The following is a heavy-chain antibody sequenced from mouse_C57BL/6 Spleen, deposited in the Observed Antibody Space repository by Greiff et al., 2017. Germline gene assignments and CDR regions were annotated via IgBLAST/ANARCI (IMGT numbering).Heavy chain of an antibody. D-gene: IGHD1-1*01. CDR1: GYTFTSYW. CDR2: IDPSDSYT. V-gene: IGHV1-50*01. J-gene: IGHJ2*01. CDR3: ARSPPGSY. Sequence: VQLQQPGAELVKPGASVKLSCKASGYTFTSYWMQWVKQRPGQGLEWIGEIDPSDSYTNYNQKFKGKATLTVDTSSSTAYMQLSSLTSEDSAVYYCARSPPGSYWGQGTTLTVSS.